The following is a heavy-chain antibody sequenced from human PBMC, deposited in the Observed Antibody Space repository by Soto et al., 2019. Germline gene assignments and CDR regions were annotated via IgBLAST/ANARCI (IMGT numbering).Heavy chain of an antibody. J-gene: IGHJ4*02. D-gene: IGHD5-12*01. CDR2: ISYDGSNK. V-gene: IGHV3-30-3*01. CDR1: GFTFSSYA. CDR3: ARDPERVATLFLFDY. Sequence: GGSLRLSCAASGFTFSSYAMHWVRQAPGKGLEWVAVISYDGSNKYYADSVKGRFTISRDNSKNTLYLQMNSLRAEDTAVYYCARDPERVATLFLFDYWGQGTLVTVSS.